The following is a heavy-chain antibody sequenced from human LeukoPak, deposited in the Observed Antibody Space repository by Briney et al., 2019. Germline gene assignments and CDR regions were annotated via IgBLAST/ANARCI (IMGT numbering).Heavy chain of an antibody. J-gene: IGHJ4*02. D-gene: IGHD3-10*01. CDR3: ATANYYGSGSYYPHFDY. CDR1: GYTLTELS. CDR2: FDPEDGET. V-gene: IGHV1-24*01. Sequence: ASVKVSCKVSGYTLTELSMHWVRQAPGKGLEWMGGFDPEDGETIYAQKFQGRVTMTEDTSTDTAYMELSSLRSEDTAVYYCATANYYGSGSYYPHFDYWGQGTLVTVSS.